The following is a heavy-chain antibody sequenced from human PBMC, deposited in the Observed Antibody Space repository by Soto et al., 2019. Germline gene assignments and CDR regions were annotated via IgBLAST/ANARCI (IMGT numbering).Heavy chain of an antibody. CDR1: GYSLVSYW. D-gene: IGHD5-12*01. J-gene: IGHJ4*02. Sequence: GESLKISCKGSGYSLVSYWIAWVRQRQGKSLEWTAIIYPAHSDPTYSPSSQGQVTLSVHKSINTVFLQWSSLEASDTAMYYCARTDGYEIEYWGQGPQVTDSS. V-gene: IGHV5-51*01. CDR3: ARTDGYEIEY. CDR2: IYPAHSDP.